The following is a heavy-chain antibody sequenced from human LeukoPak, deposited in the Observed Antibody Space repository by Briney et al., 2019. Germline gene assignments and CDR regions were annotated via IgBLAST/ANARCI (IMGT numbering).Heavy chain of an antibody. Sequence: GGSLRLSCAASGFTFSSYAMHWVRQAPGKGLEWVAVISYDGRNKYYADSVKGRFTISRDNSKNTLYLQMNSLRAEDTAVYYCARVGAARLFDYWGQGTLVTVSS. V-gene: IGHV3-30*04. CDR3: ARVGAARLFDY. J-gene: IGHJ4*02. CDR2: ISYDGRNK. CDR1: GFTFSSYA. D-gene: IGHD6-6*01.